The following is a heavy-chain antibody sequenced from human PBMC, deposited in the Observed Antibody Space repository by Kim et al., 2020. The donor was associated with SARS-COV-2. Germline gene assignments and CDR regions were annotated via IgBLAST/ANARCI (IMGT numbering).Heavy chain of an antibody. V-gene: IGHV3-23*03. CDR2: IYSGGSST. J-gene: IGHJ6*01. Sequence: GGSLRLSCAVSGFTFSSYAMSWVRQAPGKGLEWVSVIYSGGSSTYYADSVKGRFTISRDNSKNTLYLQMNSLRAEDTAVYYCAKNFRPPSGYYNVEYGM. CDR1: GFTFSSYA. CDR3: AKNFRPPSGYYNVEYGM. D-gene: IGHD3-9*01.